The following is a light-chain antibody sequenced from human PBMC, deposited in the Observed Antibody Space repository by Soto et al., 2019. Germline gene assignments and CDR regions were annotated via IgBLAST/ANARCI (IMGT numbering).Light chain of an antibody. CDR3: QQSYSTPPT. CDR1: QSIGRN. V-gene: IGKV1-39*01. J-gene: IGKJ1*01. CDR2: TSS. Sequence: DIQMTQSPASLSASVGDRVTISCRASQSIGRNLNWYQQKPGKAPTLLMFTSSNLQSGVPSRFSGSGSGTDFTFTISSLQPEDFATYYCQQSYSTPPTVGQGTKVDTK.